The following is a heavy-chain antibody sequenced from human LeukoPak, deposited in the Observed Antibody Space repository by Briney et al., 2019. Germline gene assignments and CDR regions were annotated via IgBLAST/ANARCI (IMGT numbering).Heavy chain of an antibody. CDR2: IKQDGSEK. Sequence: GGSLRLSCAASGFTFSSYWMSWVRQAPGKGLEWVANIKQDGSEKYYVDSVKGRFTISRDNAKNSLYLQMNSLRAEDTAVYYCARESYDFWSGYSDYWGQGTLVTVSS. CDR3: ARESYDFWSGYSDY. CDR1: GFTFSSYW. J-gene: IGHJ4*02. V-gene: IGHV3-7*01. D-gene: IGHD3-3*01.